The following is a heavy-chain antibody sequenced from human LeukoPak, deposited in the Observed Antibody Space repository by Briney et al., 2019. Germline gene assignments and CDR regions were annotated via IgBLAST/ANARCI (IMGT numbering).Heavy chain of an antibody. V-gene: IGHV4-59*08. CDR2: VFHSGTT. CDR3: ARRMATVTDAFDI. D-gene: IGHD5-24*01. CDR1: GDSLTSNF. J-gene: IGHJ3*02. Sequence: SETLSLTCNVSGDSLTSNFWSWVRQTPGKGLEWIGYVFHSGTTNYSPSLKSRVTISLDTSKKQIYLRLASVTAADTALYYCARRMATVTDAFDIWGRGTMVSVSS.